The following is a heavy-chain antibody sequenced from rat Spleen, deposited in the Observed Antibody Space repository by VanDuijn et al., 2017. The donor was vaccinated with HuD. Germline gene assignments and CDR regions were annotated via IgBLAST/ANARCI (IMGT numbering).Heavy chain of an antibody. CDR2: IWNTGGT. D-gene: IGHD1-12*02. Sequence: QVQLMESGPGLVQPSETLSLTCTVAGFSLTSYNVHWVRQPPGKGLEWMGVIWNTGGTQYNSALKYRFSIIKETSKSQVFLKMNSRQTEDTATYYCARDGGMMAPYFDYWGQGVMVTVSS. J-gene: IGHJ2*01. CDR1: GFSLTSYN. CDR3: ARDGGMMAPYFDY. V-gene: IGHV2-41*01.